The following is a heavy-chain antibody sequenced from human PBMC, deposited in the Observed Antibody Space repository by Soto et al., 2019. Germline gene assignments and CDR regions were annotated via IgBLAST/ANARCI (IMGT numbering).Heavy chain of an antibody. V-gene: IGHV1-69*02. CDR2: IITILGEA. CDR3: ASLYGDYAD. D-gene: IGHD4-17*01. CDR1: GGTFSSYT. Sequence: QVQLVQSGAEVKKPGSSVKVSCKASGGTFSSYTISWVRQAPGQGLEWMGRIITILGEAKYAQKFQGRVTSSADKPTSTTYLELSSLRSEDTAVYYCASLYGDYADWGQGTPVTVSS. J-gene: IGHJ4*02.